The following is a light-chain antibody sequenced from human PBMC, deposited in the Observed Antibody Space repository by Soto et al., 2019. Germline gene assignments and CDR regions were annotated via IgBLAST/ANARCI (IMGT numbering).Light chain of an antibody. CDR3: CSYAGSSTFYV. Sequence: QSVLTQPASVSGSPGQWITISCTGTSSDVGGYNLVSWYQQHPGKAPKLMIYEGSKRPSGVSNRFSGSKSGNTASLTISGLQAEDEADYYCCSYAGSSTFYVFGTGTKLTVL. J-gene: IGLJ1*01. V-gene: IGLV2-23*03. CDR1: SSDVGGYNL. CDR2: EGS.